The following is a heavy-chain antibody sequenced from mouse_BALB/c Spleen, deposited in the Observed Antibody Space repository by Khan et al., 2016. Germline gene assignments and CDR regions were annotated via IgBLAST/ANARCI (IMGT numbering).Heavy chain of an antibody. CDR3: ARGDY. CDR1: GYTFTSYW. Sequence: QVRLQQSGTELAKPGASVKMSCKASGYTFTSYWMHWVKQRPGQGLEWIGYINPHTGYTDYNQKFKDKATLTADKSSSTAYMQLSSLTSEDSVVYYCARGDYWGQGTTLTVSS. CDR2: INPHTGYT. V-gene: IGHV1-7*01. J-gene: IGHJ2*01.